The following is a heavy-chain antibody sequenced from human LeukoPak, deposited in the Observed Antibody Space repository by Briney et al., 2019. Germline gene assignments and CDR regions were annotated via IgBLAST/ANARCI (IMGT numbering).Heavy chain of an antibody. CDR1: RFTFSSCA. CDR2: ISGSGDRT. CDR3: AKGYYGSGSYGWFDY. J-gene: IGHJ4*02. V-gene: IGHV3-23*01. D-gene: IGHD3-10*01. Sequence: GGSLRLSCAASRFTFSSCAMNWVRQAPGKGLEWVSTISGSGDRTYYADSVKGRFTISRDNSKNTLYLQMNSLRAEDTAVYYCAKGYYGSGSYGWFDYWGQGTLVTVSS.